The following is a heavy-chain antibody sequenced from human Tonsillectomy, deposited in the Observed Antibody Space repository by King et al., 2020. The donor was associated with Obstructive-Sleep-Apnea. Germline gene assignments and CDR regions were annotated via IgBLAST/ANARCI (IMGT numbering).Heavy chain of an antibody. Sequence: QLQESGPGLVKPSETLSLACSVSGGSISSYYWTWIRQPPGKGLEWIGYIFSDGSTDYNPSLKSRVIISLDTSRQQFSLRLSSVTAADTAVYYCARLVGSRSYYYYYGLDVWGQGTTVTVSS. J-gene: IGHJ6*02. V-gene: IGHV4-59*08. CDR2: IFSDGST. D-gene: IGHD3-10*01. CDR3: ARLVGSRSYYYYYGLDV. CDR1: GGSISSYY.